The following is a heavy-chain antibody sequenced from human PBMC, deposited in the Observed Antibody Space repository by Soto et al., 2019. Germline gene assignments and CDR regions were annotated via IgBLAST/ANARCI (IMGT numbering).Heavy chain of an antibody. V-gene: IGHV4-39*01. CDR1: GGSISNGNYY. D-gene: IGHD3-22*01. Sequence: TSETLSLTCNVSGGSISNGNYYWGWIRQPPGKGLEWIGSIYYTGNTYYNPSLKSRVTISVDTSKNQFSLKLGSVTAADTAVYFCERHSIWLLLSDCWGQGSLVTVXS. CDR2: IYYTGNT. J-gene: IGHJ4*02. CDR3: ERHSIWLLLSDC.